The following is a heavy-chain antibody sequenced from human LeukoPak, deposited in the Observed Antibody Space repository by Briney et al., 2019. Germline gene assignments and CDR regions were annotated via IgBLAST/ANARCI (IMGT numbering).Heavy chain of an antibody. J-gene: IGHJ4*02. Sequence: GGSLRLSCAASGFTFSGSAMHWVRQASGKGLEWVGRIRSKVKNYATAYAASVKGRFTISRDDSKSTVYLQMNSLKTEDTAVYYCTRPGGSSPDYWGQGTLVTVSS. D-gene: IGHD6-13*01. CDR3: TRPGGSSPDY. V-gene: IGHV3-73*01. CDR1: GFTFSGSA. CDR2: IRSKVKNYAT.